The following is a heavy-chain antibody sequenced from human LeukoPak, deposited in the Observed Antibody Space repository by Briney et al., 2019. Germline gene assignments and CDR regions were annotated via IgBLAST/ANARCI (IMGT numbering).Heavy chain of an antibody. CDR1: GFTFSSYD. Sequence: PGGSLRLSCAAPGFTFSSYDMHWVRQATGKGLEWVSAIGTAGDTYYPGSVKGRFTISRENAKSSLYLQMNSLRAGDTAVYYCASGRWGALDYWGQGTLVTVSS. J-gene: IGHJ4*02. CDR2: IGTAGDT. CDR3: ASGRWGALDY. V-gene: IGHV3-13*04. D-gene: IGHD1-26*01.